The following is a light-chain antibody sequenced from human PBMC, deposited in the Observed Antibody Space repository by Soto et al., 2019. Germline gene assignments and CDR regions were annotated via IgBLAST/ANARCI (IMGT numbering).Light chain of an antibody. CDR3: QQYGSSFT. CDR2: GAS. J-gene: IGKJ3*01. V-gene: IGKV3-20*01. Sequence: EIVLTQSPGTLSLSPGERATLSCRASQSVSSSYLAWYQQKPGQAPRLIIYGASSRATGIPDRFSGSGSGTNFTLTISRLTPEDFAVYYCQQYGSSFTFGPGTKVDIK. CDR1: QSVSSSY.